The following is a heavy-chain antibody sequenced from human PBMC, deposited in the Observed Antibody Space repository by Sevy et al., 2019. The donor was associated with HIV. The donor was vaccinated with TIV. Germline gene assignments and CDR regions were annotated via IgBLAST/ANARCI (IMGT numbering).Heavy chain of an antibody. D-gene: IGHD5-12*01. CDR3: ITDPGYRGYDEEVINYYYYGMDV. CDR2: IKSEIDGGAI. V-gene: IGHV3-15*01. Sequence: GGSLRLSCAASGFTFSSAWMSWVRQAPGKGLEWVGRIKSEIDGGAIDYAEPVKGRFSISSEDSKNTVYLQMNSLKNDATDVYYCITDPGYRGYDEEVINYYYYGMDVWGQGTTVTVSS. J-gene: IGHJ6*02. CDR1: GFTFSSAW.